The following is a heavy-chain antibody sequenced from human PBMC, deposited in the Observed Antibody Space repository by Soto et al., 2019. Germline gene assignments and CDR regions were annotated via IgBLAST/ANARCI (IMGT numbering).Heavy chain of an antibody. V-gene: IGHV5-51*07. Sequence: GASETISCEGSGYSFTGYLIGLVHPVHGKGLDWMWIISPSDSDTRYSPSFQCQVTISADPSISTAYLQWSSLKASDTAMYYCARHAVVVPAAMYHYYYGMDGWGQGTTVTVCS. CDR3: ARHAVVVPAAMYHYYYGMDG. CDR2: ISPSDSDT. CDR1: GYSFTGYL. J-gene: IGHJ6*02. D-gene: IGHD2-2*01.